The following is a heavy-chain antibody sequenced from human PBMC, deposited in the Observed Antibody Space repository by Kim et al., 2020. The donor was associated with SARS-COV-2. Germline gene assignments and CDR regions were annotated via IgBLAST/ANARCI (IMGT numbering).Heavy chain of an antibody. CDR1: GGSISSGGYY. Sequence: SETLSLTCTVSGGSISSGGYYWSWIRQHPGKGLEWIGYIYYSGSTYYNPSLKSRVTISVDTSKNQFSLKLSSVTAADTAVYYCARANTIFGVVITNWFDPWGQGTLVTVSS. V-gene: IGHV4-31*03. CDR3: ARANTIFGVVITNWFDP. CDR2: IYYSGST. J-gene: IGHJ5*02. D-gene: IGHD3-3*01.